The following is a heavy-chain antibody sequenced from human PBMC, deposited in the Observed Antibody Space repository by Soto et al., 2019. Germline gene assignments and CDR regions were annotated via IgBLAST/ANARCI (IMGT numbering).Heavy chain of an antibody. Sequence: SLTCTVSGDSMTGYYWSWIRQPPGRGLEWIGYIYSSGSTSYNPSLKSRVIISVDTSKNQFSLKLSSVTAADTAVYYCARRRACSGGTCYQSLDYWGQGTLVTVSS. CDR2: IYSSGST. CDR3: ARRRACSGGTCYQSLDY. D-gene: IGHD2-15*01. J-gene: IGHJ4*02. V-gene: IGHV4-59*01. CDR1: GDSMTGYY.